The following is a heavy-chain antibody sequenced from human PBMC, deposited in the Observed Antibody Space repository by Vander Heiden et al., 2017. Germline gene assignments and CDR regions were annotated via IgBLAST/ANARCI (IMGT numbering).Heavy chain of an antibody. Sequence: EVQLLESGGGLVQPGGSLRLSCAASGFTFSSYAMSWVRQDPGKGLEWVSAISGSGGSTYYADSVKGRFTISRDNSKNTLYLQMNSLRAEDTAVYYCAKETVGYSGSYYGDDAFDIWGQGTMVTVSS. V-gene: IGHV3-23*01. CDR2: ISGSGGST. D-gene: IGHD1-26*01. J-gene: IGHJ3*02. CDR3: AKETVGYSGSYYGDDAFDI. CDR1: GFTFSSYA.